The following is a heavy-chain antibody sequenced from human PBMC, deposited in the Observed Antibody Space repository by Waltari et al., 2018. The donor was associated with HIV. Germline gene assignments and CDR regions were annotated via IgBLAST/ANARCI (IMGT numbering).Heavy chain of an antibody. V-gene: IGHV1-69*08. CDR1: GGTFSSYT. D-gene: IGHD4-17*01. Sequence: QVQLVQSGAEVKKPGSSVKVSCKASGGTFSSYTISWVRQAPGQGLEWMGRIIPIRGIANYAQKFQGRVTITADKPTSTAYMELSSLRSEDTAVYYCARDAYGGFDYWGQGTLVTVSS. CDR2: IIPIRGIA. CDR3: ARDAYGGFDY. J-gene: IGHJ4*02.